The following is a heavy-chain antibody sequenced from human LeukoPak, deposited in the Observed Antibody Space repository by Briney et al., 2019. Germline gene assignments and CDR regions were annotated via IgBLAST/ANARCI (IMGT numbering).Heavy chain of an antibody. CDR1: GYTFTSYA. CDR2: INAGNGNT. V-gene: IGHV1-3*01. Sequence: ASVKVSCKASGYTFTSYAMHWVRQAPGQRLEWMGWINAGNGNTKYSQKFQGRVTITRDTSASTAYMELSSLRSEDTAVYYCARVSPQTIGRSWYGWFDPWGQGTLVTVSS. J-gene: IGHJ5*02. CDR3: ARVSPQTIGRSWYGWFDP. D-gene: IGHD6-13*01.